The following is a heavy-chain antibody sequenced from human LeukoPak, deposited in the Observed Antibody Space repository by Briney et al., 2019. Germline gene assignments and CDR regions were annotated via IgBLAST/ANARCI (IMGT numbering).Heavy chain of an antibody. CDR2: INSDGSST. Sequence: QPGGSLLLSCASSGFTFSIYWMHWVRQAPGKGLVWVSLINSDGSSTSYADSVKGRFTISRDNAKNTLYLQMNSLRAEDTAVYYCSRPPSVGGSYLAPGYWGQGALVTVSS. CDR1: GFTFSIYW. V-gene: IGHV3-74*01. D-gene: IGHD1-26*01. J-gene: IGHJ4*02. CDR3: SRPPSVGGSYLAPGY.